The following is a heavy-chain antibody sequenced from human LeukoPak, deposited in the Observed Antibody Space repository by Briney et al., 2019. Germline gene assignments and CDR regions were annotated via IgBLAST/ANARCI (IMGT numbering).Heavy chain of an antibody. CDR1: GFTFSSYA. CDR3: AKDHIVVVPAAMGQFDY. V-gene: IGHV3-23*01. CDR2: ISGSGGST. D-gene: IGHD2-2*01. Sequence: SGGSLRLSCAASGFTFSSYAMSWVRQAPGKGLEWVSAISGSGGSTYYADSVKGRFTISRDNSKNTPYLQMNSLRAEDTAVYYCAKDHIVVVPAAMGQFDYWGQGTLVTVSS. J-gene: IGHJ4*02.